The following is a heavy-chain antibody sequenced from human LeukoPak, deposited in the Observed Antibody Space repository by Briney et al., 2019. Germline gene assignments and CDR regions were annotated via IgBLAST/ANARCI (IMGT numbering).Heavy chain of an antibody. D-gene: IGHD3-22*01. V-gene: IGHV3-30*18. J-gene: IGHJ4*02. Sequence: SGGSLRLSCAVSGFSFSSYGMHWVRQAPGKGLEWLAVISYDATNTYYADSVKGRFTISRDISKSTLYLQMNSLRAEDTAVYYCAKAYHTDSSGYVDYWGQGTLVTVSP. CDR1: GFSFSSYG. CDR2: ISYDATNT. CDR3: AKAYHTDSSGYVDY.